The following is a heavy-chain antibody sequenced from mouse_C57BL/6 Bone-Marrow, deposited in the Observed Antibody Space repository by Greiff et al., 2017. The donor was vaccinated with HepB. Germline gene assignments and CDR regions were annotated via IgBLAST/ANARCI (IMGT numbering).Heavy chain of an antibody. CDR1: GYSITSDY. Sequence: EVQRVESGPGLAKPSQTLSLTCSVTGYSITSDYWNWIRKFPGNKLEYMGYISYSGSTYYNPSLKSRISITRDTSKNQYYLQLNSVTTEDTATYYCARLYDGYYGYYAMDYWGQGTSVTVSS. CDR3: ARLYDGYYGYYAMDY. D-gene: IGHD2-3*01. CDR2: ISYSGST. J-gene: IGHJ4*01. V-gene: IGHV3-8*01.